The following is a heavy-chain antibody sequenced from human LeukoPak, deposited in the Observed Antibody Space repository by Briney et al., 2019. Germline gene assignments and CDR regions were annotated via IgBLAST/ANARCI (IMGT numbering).Heavy chain of an antibody. D-gene: IGHD3-10*01. J-gene: IGHJ6*02. Sequence: PGGSLRLSCAASGFTFSSYDMHWVRQATGKGLEWVSAIGTAGDTYYPGSVKGRFTISRENAKNSLYLQMNSLRAGDTAVYYCAREGVYGSGAESLYGVDVWGQGTTVTVSS. CDR2: IGTAGDT. CDR3: AREGVYGSGAESLYGVDV. CDR1: GFTFSSYD. V-gene: IGHV3-13*01.